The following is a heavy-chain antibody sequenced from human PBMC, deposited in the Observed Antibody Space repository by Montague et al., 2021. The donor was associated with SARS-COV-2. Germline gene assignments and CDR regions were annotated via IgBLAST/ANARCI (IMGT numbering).Heavy chain of an antibody. Sequence: GWIRQSPGKGLEWMGIIYPGDSDTRYSPSFQGQVTISADKSISTAYLQWSSLKASDTAMYYCARLPVRYFDWLLDYWGQGTLVTVSS. CDR3: ARLPVRYFDWLLDY. J-gene: IGHJ4*02. CDR2: IYPGDSDT. D-gene: IGHD3-9*01. V-gene: IGHV5-51*01.